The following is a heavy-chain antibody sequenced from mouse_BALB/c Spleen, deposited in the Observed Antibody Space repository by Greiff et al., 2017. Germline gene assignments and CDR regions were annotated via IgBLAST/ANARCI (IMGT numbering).Heavy chain of an antibody. Sequence: EVQLQESGPGLVKPSQSLSLTCTVTGYSITSDYAWNWIRQFPGNKLEWMGYISYSGSTSYNPSLKSRISITRDTSKNQFFLQLNSVTTEDTATYYCATDYGSSHYYAMDYWGQGTSVTVSS. J-gene: IGHJ4*01. CDR1: GYSITSDYA. V-gene: IGHV3-2*02. D-gene: IGHD1-1*01. CDR2: ISYSGST. CDR3: ATDYGSSHYYAMDY.